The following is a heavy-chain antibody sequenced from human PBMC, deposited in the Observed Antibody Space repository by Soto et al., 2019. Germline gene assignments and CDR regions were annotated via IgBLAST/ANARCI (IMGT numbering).Heavy chain of an antibody. CDR1: GYTFTSYG. V-gene: IGHV1-18*01. Sequence: ASVKVSCKASGYTFTSYGISWVRQAPGQGLEWMGWISAYNGNTNYAQKLQGRVTMTTDTSTSTAYMVLRSLRSDDTAVYYCARDLHKQWLEYYFDYWGQGTLVTVSS. J-gene: IGHJ4*02. CDR3: ARDLHKQWLEYYFDY. D-gene: IGHD6-19*01. CDR2: ISAYNGNT.